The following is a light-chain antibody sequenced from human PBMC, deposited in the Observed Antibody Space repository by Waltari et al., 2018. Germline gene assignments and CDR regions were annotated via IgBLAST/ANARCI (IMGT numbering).Light chain of an antibody. CDR2: DVS. CDR1: SSDVGGYNY. J-gene: IGLJ1*01. Sequence: QSALTQPRSVSGSPGQSVTISCTGTSSDVGGYNYVSWYQQHPGKAPKLMIYDVSKRPSWVPDRFSGSKSGNTSSLTISGLQAEDESYYYCCSYAGSYTFYVFGTGSKVTVL. V-gene: IGLV2-11*01. CDR3: CSYAGSYTFYV.